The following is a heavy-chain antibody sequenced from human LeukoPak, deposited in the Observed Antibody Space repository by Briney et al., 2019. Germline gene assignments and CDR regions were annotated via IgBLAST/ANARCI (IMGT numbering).Heavy chain of an antibody. CDR1: GGSISDYY. V-gene: IGHV4-59*01. Sequence: SETLSLTCSVSGGSISDYYWTWIRQAPGKGLEWIGYSNYIGITNYNPSLESRVTISVDTSKNQFSLKVTSVTAADTAVYYCARERDRGVTSPYFDYWGQGTLVTVSS. J-gene: IGHJ4*02. D-gene: IGHD2-21*02. CDR2: SNYIGIT. CDR3: ARERDRGVTSPYFDY.